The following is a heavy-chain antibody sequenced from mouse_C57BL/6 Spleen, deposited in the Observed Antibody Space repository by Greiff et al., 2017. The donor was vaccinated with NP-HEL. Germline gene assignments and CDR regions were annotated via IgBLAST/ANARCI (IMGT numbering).Heavy chain of an antibody. CDR2: ISSGSSTI. V-gene: IGHV5-17*01. CDR3: ARWRFNWYFDV. J-gene: IGHJ1*03. Sequence: EVQGVESGGGLVKPGGSLKLSCAASGFTFSDYGMHWVRQAPEKGLEWVAYISSGSSTIYYADTVKGRFTISRDNGKNTLFLQMTSLRSEDTAMYYCARWRFNWYFDVWGTGTTVTVAS. CDR1: GFTFSDYG.